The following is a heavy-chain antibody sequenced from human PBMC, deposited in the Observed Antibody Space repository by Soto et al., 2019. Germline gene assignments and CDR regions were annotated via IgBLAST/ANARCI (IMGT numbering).Heavy chain of an antibody. Sequence: SETLSLTCAFYGGSFDGFYWSWVRQSPGKGLEWVGEISHDGGTNYSPSLASRVSISVDTSKNQFSLHLRSVTAADTGLYYCARGQLVWYGDLTPYHRDMDVWGQGTTVTVSS. J-gene: IGHJ6*02. CDR1: GGSFDGFY. CDR3: ARGQLVWYGDLTPYHRDMDV. D-gene: IGHD3-10*01. V-gene: IGHV4-34*01. CDR2: ISHDGGT.